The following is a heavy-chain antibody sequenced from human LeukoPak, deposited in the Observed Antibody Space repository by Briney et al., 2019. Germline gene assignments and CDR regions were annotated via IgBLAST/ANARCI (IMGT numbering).Heavy chain of an antibody. V-gene: IGHV1-8*01. CDR2: MSPKTGNR. CDR3: TRTPPKGDIDT. J-gene: IGHJ4*02. CDR1: GDTLSRYG. Sequence: ASVKVSCKASGDTLSRYGFNWVRQAPGLGLEWMGWMSPKTGNRGYAQKFQGRFTMARDTSRSTVYMELSGLTSEDTAVYYCTRTPPKGDIDTWGLGTQVIVSS. D-gene: IGHD2-21*02.